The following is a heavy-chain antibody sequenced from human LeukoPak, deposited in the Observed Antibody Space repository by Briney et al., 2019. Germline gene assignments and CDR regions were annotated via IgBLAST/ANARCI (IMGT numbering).Heavy chain of an antibody. CDR1: GFTFSSYS. V-gene: IGHV3-21*01. D-gene: IGHD3-10*01. Sequence: PGGSLRLSCAASGFTFSSYSMNWVRQAPGKGLEWVSSISSSSSYIYYADSVKGRFTISRDNAKNSLYLQMNSLRAEDTAVYYCARDYGEDPFVPGPSFDPWGQGTLVTVSP. CDR2: ISSSSSYI. J-gene: IGHJ5*02. CDR3: ARDYGEDPFVPGPSFDP.